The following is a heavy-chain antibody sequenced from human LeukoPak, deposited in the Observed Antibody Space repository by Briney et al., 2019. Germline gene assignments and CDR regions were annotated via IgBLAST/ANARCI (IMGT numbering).Heavy chain of an antibody. Sequence: GESLKISCKGSGYSFISYWIGWLRQMPGKGLEWMGVIYAGDSDTRYSPSFQGQVTISADKSISTAYLQWSSLKASDTAMYYCARLLFGGVTIAARPDWFDPWGQGTLVTVSS. CDR3: ARLLFGGVTIAARPDWFDP. CDR1: GYSFISYW. CDR2: IYAGDSDT. V-gene: IGHV5-51*01. J-gene: IGHJ5*02. D-gene: IGHD6-6*01.